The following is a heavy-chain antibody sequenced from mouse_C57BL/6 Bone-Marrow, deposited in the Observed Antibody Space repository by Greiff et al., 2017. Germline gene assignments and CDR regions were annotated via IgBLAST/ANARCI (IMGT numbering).Heavy chain of an antibody. CDR3: ARGAWFAY. CDR1: GYTFTSYW. J-gene: IGHJ3*01. CDR2: IDPSDSYT. V-gene: IGHV1-50*01. Sequence: VQLQQSGAELAKPGASVKLSCKASGYTFTSYWMQWVKQRPGQGLEWIGEIDPSDSYTNYNQKFKGKATLTVDTSSSTAYMQLSSLTSEDSAVYYWARGAWFAYWGQGTLVTVSA.